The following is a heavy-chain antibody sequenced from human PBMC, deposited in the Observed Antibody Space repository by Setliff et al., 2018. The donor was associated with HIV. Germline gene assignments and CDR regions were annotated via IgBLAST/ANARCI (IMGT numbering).Heavy chain of an antibody. V-gene: IGHV3-53*01. CDR1: GFTVSSDY. CDR3: VRDTEVSSSWSFDY. Sequence: PGGSLRLSCAASGFTVSSDYMSWFRQAPGKGLEWLSTIYGGASTYYADSVKGRFTISRDNSKNTIFLQMNGLRGDDTAIYYCVRDTEVSSSWSFDYWGQGTLVTVSS. J-gene: IGHJ4*02. CDR2: IYGGAST. D-gene: IGHD6-13*01.